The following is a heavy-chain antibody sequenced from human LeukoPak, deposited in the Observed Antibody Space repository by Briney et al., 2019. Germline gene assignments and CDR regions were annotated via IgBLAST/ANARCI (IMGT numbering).Heavy chain of an antibody. V-gene: IGHV1-2*02. CDR1: GYSITGYY. D-gene: IGHD1-26*01. J-gene: IGHJ5*02. CDR2: INGNTGGT. CDR3: ARDATLGGTKNSFDP. Sequence: ASVKVSCKTSGYSITGYYMHWVRQAPGQGLEWMGWINGNTGGTNYAQKLQGRVTMTRDTSISTAYMELSGLTFDDTAVYYCARDATLGGTKNSFDPWSQGTLVTVPS.